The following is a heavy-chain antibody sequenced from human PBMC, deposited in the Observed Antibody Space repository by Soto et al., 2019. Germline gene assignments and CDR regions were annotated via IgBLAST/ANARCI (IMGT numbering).Heavy chain of an antibody. CDR2: INPSGGST. CDR3: AREGSGTNTGPDYFDY. Sequence: ASVNVSCKAYGYTFTSYYMHWVRQAAEQGLEWMGIINPSGGSTSYEQKFQGRVTMTRDTSTSTVYMELSSLRSEDTAVYYCAREGSGTNTGPDYFDYWGQGTLVTVSS. CDR1: GYTFTSYY. D-gene: IGHD3-10*01. V-gene: IGHV1-46*01. J-gene: IGHJ4*02.